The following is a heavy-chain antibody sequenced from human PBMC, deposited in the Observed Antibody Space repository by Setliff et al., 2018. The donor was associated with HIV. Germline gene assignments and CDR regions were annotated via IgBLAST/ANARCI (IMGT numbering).Heavy chain of an antibody. CDR2: LNTDGSSI. CDR3: AMGGSNTWYSS. Sequence: GASVKVSCVASGFTFSSYWMHWVRQAPGRGLMWISRLNTDGSSIDYADSVKGRFTFSRDNAKNTLYLQMNGLRADDTAVYYCAMGGSNTWYSSWGQGALVTVSS. D-gene: IGHD6-13*01. V-gene: IGHV3-74*01. CDR1: GFTFSSYW. J-gene: IGHJ5*02.